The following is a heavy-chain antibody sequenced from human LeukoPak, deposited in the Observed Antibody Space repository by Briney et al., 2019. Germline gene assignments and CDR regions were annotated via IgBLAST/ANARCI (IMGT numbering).Heavy chain of an antibody. J-gene: IGHJ4*02. CDR1: GFTFRSYA. V-gene: IGHV3-23*01. CDR3: ARRGYYYDSSGYYYFDY. Sequence: GGSLRLSCAASGFTFRSYAMNWARQAPGKGLEWVSAISGSGGSTYYADSVKGRFTISRDNSKNTLYLQMNSLRAEDTAVYYCARRGYYYDSSGYYYFDYWGQGTLVTVSS. CDR2: ISGSGGST. D-gene: IGHD3-22*01.